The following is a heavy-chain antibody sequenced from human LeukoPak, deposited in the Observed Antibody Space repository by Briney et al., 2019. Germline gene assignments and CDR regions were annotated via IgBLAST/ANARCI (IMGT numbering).Heavy chain of an antibody. J-gene: IGHJ4*02. CDR2: TSDRGDYT. V-gene: IGHV3-23*01. CDR1: GFTFTSYS. Sequence: GGSLRLSCAASGFTFTSYSMSWVRQAPGKGLKWVSGTSDRGDYTYYADSVKGRFTISRDKSKNTLYLQMNSLRAEDTALYFCAKKAQYNGNYPLDYWGQGTLVTVSS. CDR3: AKKAQYNGNYPLDY. D-gene: IGHD1-26*01.